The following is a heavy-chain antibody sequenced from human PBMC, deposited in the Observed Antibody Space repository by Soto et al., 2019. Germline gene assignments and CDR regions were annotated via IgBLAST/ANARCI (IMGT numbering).Heavy chain of an antibody. CDR3: ERDRGAYYYDSSGPGAFDI. V-gene: IGHV1-69*13. D-gene: IGHD3-22*01. CDR2: IIPIFGTA. J-gene: IGHJ3*02. CDR1: GYTFTSYG. Sequence: SVKVSCKASGYTFTSYGISWVRQAPVQGLEWMGGIIPIFGTANYAQKFQGRVTITADESTSTAYMELSSLRSEDTAVYYCERDRGAYYYDSSGPGAFDIWGQGTMVTVSS.